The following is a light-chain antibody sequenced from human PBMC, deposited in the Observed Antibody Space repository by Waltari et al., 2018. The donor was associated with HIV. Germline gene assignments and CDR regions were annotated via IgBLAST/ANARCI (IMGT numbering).Light chain of an antibody. CDR2: DLS. CDR3: SSFTGSIYV. CDR1: SSAVGAYNF. Sequence: QSALPQPASVSGSAGQSITLSCTGTSSAVGAYNFVSWYQQHPDKAPKLIIYDLSDRPSGISNRFSGSKSGNTASLTISGLQAEDEADYYCSSFTGSIYVFGTGTKVTVL. V-gene: IGLV2-14*03. J-gene: IGLJ1*01.